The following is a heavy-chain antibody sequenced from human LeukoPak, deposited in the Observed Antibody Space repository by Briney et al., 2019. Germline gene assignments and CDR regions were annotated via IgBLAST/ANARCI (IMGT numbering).Heavy chain of an antibody. CDR1: GGTISSYY. J-gene: IGHJ4*02. V-gene: IGHV4-4*07. Sequence: SETLTLTCTVSGGTISSYYWSWIRQPAGKGLEWIARIYTSGSTNYNPSLKSRVTMSVDTSKNQFSMKLSSVTAADTAVYYCARDYYDSSGYQSGFDYWGQGTLVTVSS. D-gene: IGHD3-22*01. CDR3: ARDYYDSSGYQSGFDY. CDR2: IYTSGST.